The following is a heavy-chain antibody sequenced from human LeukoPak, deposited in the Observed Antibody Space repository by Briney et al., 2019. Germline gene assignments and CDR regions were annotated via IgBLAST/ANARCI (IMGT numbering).Heavy chain of an antibody. J-gene: IGHJ3*02. CDR3: AKDLSYYDSSGYYSYAFDI. V-gene: IGHV3-23*01. CDR1: GFPFSSYA. D-gene: IGHD3-22*01. CDR2: ISGSGGST. Sequence: GGSLRLSCAASGFPFSSYAMSWVRQAPGKGLEWVSAISGSGGSTYYADSVKGRFTISRDNSKNTLYLQMNSLRAEDTAVYYCAKDLSYYDSSGYYSYAFDIWGQGTMVTVSS.